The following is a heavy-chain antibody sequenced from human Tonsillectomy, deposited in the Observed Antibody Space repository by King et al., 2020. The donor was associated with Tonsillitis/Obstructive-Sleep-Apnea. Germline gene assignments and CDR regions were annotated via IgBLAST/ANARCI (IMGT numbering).Heavy chain of an antibody. Sequence: VQLVESGSELKKPGASVKVSCRTSGYTFTSYAMNWVRQAPGQGLEWMGWINTNTGNPTYAQGFTGRFVFSLDTSVSTAYLQISSLKAEDTAVYYCAREIAYDFWSRSYYMDVWGKGTTVTVSS. CDR3: AREIAYDFWSRSYYMDV. CDR2: INTNTGNP. V-gene: IGHV7-4-1*02. CDR1: GYTFTSYA. J-gene: IGHJ6*03. D-gene: IGHD3-3*01.